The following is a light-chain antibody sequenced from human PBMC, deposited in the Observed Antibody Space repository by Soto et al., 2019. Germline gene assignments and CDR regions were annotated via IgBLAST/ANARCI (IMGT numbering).Light chain of an antibody. J-gene: IGLJ2*01. CDR3: CSYAGSYTVV. Sequence: QSALTQPRSVSGSPGQSVTISCTGTSSDVGGYNYLSWYQQYPGKAPKLMLYDVSKRPSGVPDRFSGSKSGNTASLTISGFQAEDEADYYCCSYAGSYTVVFGGGTKLTVL. CDR1: SSDVGGYNY. V-gene: IGLV2-11*01. CDR2: DVS.